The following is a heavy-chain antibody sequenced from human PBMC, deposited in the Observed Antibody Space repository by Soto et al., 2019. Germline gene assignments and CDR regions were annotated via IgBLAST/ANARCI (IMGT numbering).Heavy chain of an antibody. CDR1: GVTFSNYG. D-gene: IGHD3-3*01. J-gene: IGHJ6*02. CDR2: ISYDGSNK. CDR3: ANTAGYDFWIGHYTPYGMDV. V-gene: IGHV3-30*18. Sequence: GSLRLSCAASGVTFSNYGIHWVRQAPGMGLEWGAVISYDGSNKDYADSVKGRFTISRDNSKNTLYMQMNSLRAEATAVYYCANTAGYDFWIGHYTPYGMDVWGQGTTVTVSS.